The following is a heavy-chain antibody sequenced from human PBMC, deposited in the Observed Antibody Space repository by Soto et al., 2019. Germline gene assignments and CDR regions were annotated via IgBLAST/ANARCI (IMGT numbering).Heavy chain of an antibody. CDR2: ISGSGGST. CDR3: AKTYSGYEGRGY. D-gene: IGHD5-12*01. Sequence: EVQLLESGGGLVQPGGSLRLSCAASGFTFSSYAMSWVRQAPGKGLEWVSDISGSGGSTYYADSVKGRFTISRDNSKNTLYLQMNSLRAEDTAVYYCAKTYSGYEGRGYWGQGTLVTVSS. CDR1: GFTFSSYA. J-gene: IGHJ4*02. V-gene: IGHV3-23*01.